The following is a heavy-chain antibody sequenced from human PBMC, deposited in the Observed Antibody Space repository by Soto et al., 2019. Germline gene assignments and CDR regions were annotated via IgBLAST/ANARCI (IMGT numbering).Heavy chain of an antibody. D-gene: IGHD4-4*01. J-gene: IGHJ4*02. CDR2: VSTYNDHI. CDR1: GYTFTDYG. Sequence: QVQLVQSGAEVKKPGASVKVSCKTSGYTFTDYGFTWVRQAPGQGLEWMGCVSTYNDHINYAQKFQGRVTMTTDTSTSTAYMELRGLRSDDTALYYCARERGHYKYIDYWGQGTLVTVSS. CDR3: ARERGHYKYIDY. V-gene: IGHV1-18*01.